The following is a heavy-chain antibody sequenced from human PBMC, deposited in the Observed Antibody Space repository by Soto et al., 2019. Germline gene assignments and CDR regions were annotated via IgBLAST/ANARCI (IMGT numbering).Heavy chain of an antibody. CDR3: ARHKTSPHYDILPTNWFDP. CDR2: IDPSDSYT. CDR1: GYSFTSYW. Sequence: GESLKISCKGSGYSFTSYWISWVRQMPGKGLEWMGRIDPSDSYTNYSPSFQGHVTISADKSISTAYLQWSSLKASDTAMYYCARHKTSPHYDILPTNWFDPWGQGTLVTVSS. J-gene: IGHJ5*02. V-gene: IGHV5-10-1*01. D-gene: IGHD3-9*01.